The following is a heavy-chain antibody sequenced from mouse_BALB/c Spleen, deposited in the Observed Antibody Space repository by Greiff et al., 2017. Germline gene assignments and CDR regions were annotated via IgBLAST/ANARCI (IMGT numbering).Heavy chain of an antibody. J-gene: IGHJ2*01. D-gene: IGHD2-1*01. CDR2: IDTSDSYT. CDR1: GYTFTDYW. V-gene: IGHV1-69*01. Sequence: VKLQQPGAELVMPGASVKMSCKASGYTFTDYWMHWVKQRPGQGLEWIGAIDTSDSYTSYNQKFKGKATLTVDESSSTAYMQLSSLTSEDSAVYYCARNGNYFDYWGQGTTLTVSS. CDR3: ARNGNYFDY.